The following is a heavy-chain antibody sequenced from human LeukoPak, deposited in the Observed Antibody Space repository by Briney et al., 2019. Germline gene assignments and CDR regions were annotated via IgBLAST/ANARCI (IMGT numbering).Heavy chain of an antibody. CDR1: GFTVSSNY. D-gene: IGHD3-3*01. CDR2: ISSSSSTI. Sequence: GGSLRLSCAASGFTVSSNYMSWVRQAPGKGLEWVSYISSSSSTIYYADSVEGRFTISRDNAKNSLYLQMNSLRAEDTAVYYCAGRYDFWSGYHPLDAFDIWGQGTMVTVSS. CDR3: AGRYDFWSGYHPLDAFDI. V-gene: IGHV3-48*01. J-gene: IGHJ3*02.